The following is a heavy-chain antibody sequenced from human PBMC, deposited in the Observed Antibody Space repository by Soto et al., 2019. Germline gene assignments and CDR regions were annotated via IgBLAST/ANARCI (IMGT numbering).Heavy chain of an antibody. D-gene: IGHD2-21*02. CDR3: ARDLKVTHNVYGMDV. CDR2: ISGSAGNT. Sequence: GGSHRLSSTSSGLTCISYDMSWVRQATGKGLEWVSAISGSAGNTYYADSVKGRFTISRDNSKNMLYLEMNSLRAEDTGVYYCARDLKVTHNVYGMDVWGQGTTVTVSS. J-gene: IGHJ6*02. CDR1: GLTCISYD. V-gene: IGHV3-23*01.